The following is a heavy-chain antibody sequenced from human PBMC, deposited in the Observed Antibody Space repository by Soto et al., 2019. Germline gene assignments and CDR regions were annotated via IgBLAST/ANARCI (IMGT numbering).Heavy chain of an antibody. CDR2: IYPGDSDT. CDR3: ARHLTELYYYYGMDV. Sequence: GEALKISCKGSGYSFTSYWIGWVRQMPGKGLEWMGIIYPGDSDTRYSPSFQGQVTISADKSISTAYLQWSSLKASDTAMYYCARHLTELYYYYGMDVWGQGXTVTVYS. CDR1: GYSFTSYW. J-gene: IGHJ6*02. D-gene: IGHD1-7*01. V-gene: IGHV5-51*01.